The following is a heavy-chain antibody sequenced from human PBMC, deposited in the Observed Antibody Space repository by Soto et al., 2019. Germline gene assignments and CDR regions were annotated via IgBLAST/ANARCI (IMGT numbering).Heavy chain of an antibody. Sequence: GASLTLACAASGLTFSDYYMSWIRQAPGKGLEWVSYIRSSSSYTNYADSVKGRFTISRDNAKNSLYLQMNSLRAEDRAVYYCARAGDYSIDYWGQGTLVTVSS. CDR1: GLTFSDYY. CDR3: ARAGDYSIDY. CDR2: IRSSSSYT. J-gene: IGHJ4*02. V-gene: IGHV3-11*06. D-gene: IGHD4-4*01.